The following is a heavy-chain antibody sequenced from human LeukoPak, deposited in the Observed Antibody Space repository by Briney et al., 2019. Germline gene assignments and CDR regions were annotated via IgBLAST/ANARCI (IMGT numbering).Heavy chain of an antibody. CDR2: IYYSGST. CDR1: GGSISSSSYY. CDR3: ARATGYYDSSGYFGLAAFDI. Sequence: SETLSLTCTVSGGSISSSSYYWGWIRQPPGKGLEWIGSIYYSGSTYYNPSLKSRVTISVDTSKNQFSLKLSSVTAADTAVYYCARATGYYDSSGYFGLAAFDIWGQGTMVTVSS. J-gene: IGHJ3*02. D-gene: IGHD3-22*01. V-gene: IGHV4-39*07.